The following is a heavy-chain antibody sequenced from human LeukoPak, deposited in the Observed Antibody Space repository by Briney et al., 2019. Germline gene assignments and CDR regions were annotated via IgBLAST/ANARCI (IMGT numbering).Heavy chain of an antibody. J-gene: IGHJ4*02. V-gene: IGHV4-59*01. CDR1: GGSISSYY. Sequence: SETLSLTCTVSGGSISSYYWSWIRQPPGKGLEWIGYIYYSGTTNYNPSLKSRVTISVDTSKNQFSLKLSPVTAADTAVYYCARGGVATICDYWGQGTLVTVSS. CDR2: IYYSGTT. CDR3: ARGGVATICDY. D-gene: IGHD5-12*01.